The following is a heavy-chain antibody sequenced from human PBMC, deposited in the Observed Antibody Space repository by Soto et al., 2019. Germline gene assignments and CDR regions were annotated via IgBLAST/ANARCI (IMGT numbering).Heavy chain of an antibody. CDR1: GFMFSDYA. CDR2: LLRPGRST. J-gene: IGHJ5*02. CDR3: AKDAIANDGIWLMDS. D-gene: IGHD3-16*01. Sequence: GGSLRLSCAASGFMFSDYAMTWARQAPGKELEWVSGLLRPGRSTYYADSVKGRFTISGDTSANTVYLQMDSLRAEDTAVYYCAKDAIANDGIWLMDSWGQGTVGTVS. V-gene: IGHV3-23*01.